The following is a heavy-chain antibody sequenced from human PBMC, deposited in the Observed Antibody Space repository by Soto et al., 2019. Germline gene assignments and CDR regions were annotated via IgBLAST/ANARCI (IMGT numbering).Heavy chain of an antibody. J-gene: IGHJ3*02. V-gene: IGHV1-69*13. CDR3: ARSFSHKDAFDI. D-gene: IGHD3-3*01. CDR2: IIPIFGTA. Sequence: SVKVSCKASGGTFSSYAISWVRQAPGQGLEWMGGIIPIFGTANYAQKFQGRVTITAVESTSTAYMELRSLRSDDTAVYYCARSFSHKDAFDIWGQGTMVTVS. CDR1: GGTFSSYA.